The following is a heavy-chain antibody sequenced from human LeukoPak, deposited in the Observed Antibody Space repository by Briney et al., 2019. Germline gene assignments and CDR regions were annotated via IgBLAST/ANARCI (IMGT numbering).Heavy chain of an antibody. V-gene: IGHV3-15*01. J-gene: IGHJ4*02. Sequence: PGGSLRLSCAASGFTFSNAWMSWVRQAPGKGLEWVGRIKSKTDGGTTDYAAPVKGRFTISRDDSKNTLYLQTNSLKTEDTAVYYCTTRPTHYDFWSGYYIRDYWGQGTLVTVSS. CDR1: GFTFSNAW. CDR2: IKSKTDGGTT. D-gene: IGHD3-3*01. CDR3: TTRPTHYDFWSGYYIRDY.